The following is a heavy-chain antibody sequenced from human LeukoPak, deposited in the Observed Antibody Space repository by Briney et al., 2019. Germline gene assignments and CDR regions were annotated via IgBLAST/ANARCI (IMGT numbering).Heavy chain of an antibody. J-gene: IGHJ4*02. V-gene: IGHV1-46*01. CDR2: ISPKGDFI. Sequence: SVKVSCKASGYIFTYYFMHWVRQTSGQGLEWMGIISPKGDFIQYAQKFQARVTMARDTSTSTVFMELRSLMSDDTGVYYCARADQQDFDLWGQGTLVTVSS. CDR3: ARADQQDFDL. CDR1: GYIFTYYF.